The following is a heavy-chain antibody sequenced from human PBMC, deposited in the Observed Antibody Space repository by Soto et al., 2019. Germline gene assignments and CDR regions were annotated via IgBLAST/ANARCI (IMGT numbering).Heavy chain of an antibody. CDR1: GGSISGYY. CDR3: ARLVTGLMGYAYDI. V-gene: IGHV4-59*08. J-gene: IGHJ3*02. Sequence: QVQLQESGPGLVKPSETLSLTCTVSGGSISGYYWAWVRQPPERGLEWIGFIYYDGTLSSNPSLNTRVTLSVDTSKSQSSLKLNSVAAADPALYYCARLVTGLMGYAYDIWGQGTIVTVAS. CDR2: IYYDGTL. D-gene: IGHD2-8*02.